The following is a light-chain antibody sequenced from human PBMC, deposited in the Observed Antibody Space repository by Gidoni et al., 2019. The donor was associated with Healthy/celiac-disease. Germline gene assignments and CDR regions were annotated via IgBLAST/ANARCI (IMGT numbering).Light chain of an antibody. Sequence: DIQMTQSPSSLSASVGDRVTITCQASQDISNYLNWYQQKPGKAPKLLIYDASNLETGVPSRFSGSGSGTDFTFTISSLQPEDIATYYCQQCDNLPRGSFXQXTRLEIK. J-gene: IGKJ2*04. CDR2: DAS. CDR3: QQCDNLPRGS. CDR1: QDISNY. V-gene: IGKV1-33*01.